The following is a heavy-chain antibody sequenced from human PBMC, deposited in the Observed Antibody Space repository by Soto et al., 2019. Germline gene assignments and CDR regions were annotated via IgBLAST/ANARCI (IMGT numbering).Heavy chain of an antibody. V-gene: IGHV3-30*03. CDR3: AVLEVVGAFDI. CDR2: ISYDGSNK. J-gene: IGHJ3*02. CDR1: GFTFSSYG. Sequence: QVQLVESGGGVVQPGRSLRLSCAASGFTFSSYGMHWVRQAPGKGLEWVAVISYDGSNKYYADSVKGRFTISRDNSKNTLYLQINSLRAEDTAVYYCAVLEVVGAFDIWGQGTMVTVSS. D-gene: IGHD2-15*01.